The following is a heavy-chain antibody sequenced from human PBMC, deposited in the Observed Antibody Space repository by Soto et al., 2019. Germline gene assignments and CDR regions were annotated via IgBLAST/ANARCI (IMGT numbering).Heavy chain of an antibody. CDR3: SRHEGQVTTNV. D-gene: IGHD3-22*01. V-gene: IGHV3-7*05. CDR2: IKQDGSEK. J-gene: IGHJ6*02. CDR1: RFTFSSYW. Sequence: PGGSLRLSCAASRFTFSSYWMSWVRQAPGKGLEWVANIKQDGSEKYYAASVKGRFTISRDDSKNTAYLQMNSLKTEDTAVYYCSRHEGQVTTNVWGQGTTVTVSS.